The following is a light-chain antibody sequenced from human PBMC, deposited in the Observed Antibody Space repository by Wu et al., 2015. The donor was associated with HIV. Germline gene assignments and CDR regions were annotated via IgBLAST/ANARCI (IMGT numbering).Light chain of an antibody. CDR3: QQYGSSPRT. V-gene: IGKV3-20*01. Sequence: EIVLTQSPGTLSLSPGERATLSCRASQSVSSSYLAWYQQKPGQSPRLLIYATSSRATGIPDRFSGSGSGTDFTLTISRLEPEDFAVYYCQQYGSSPRTFGPRGQGGNQT. J-gene: IGKJ1*01. CDR1: QSVSSSY. CDR2: ATS.